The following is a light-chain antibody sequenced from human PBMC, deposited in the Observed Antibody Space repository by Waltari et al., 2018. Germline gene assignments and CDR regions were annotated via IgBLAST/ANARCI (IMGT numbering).Light chain of an antibody. J-gene: IGLJ2*01. CDR3: AAWDDSLNGVV. CDR1: SSNIGSNT. CDR2: SNN. Sequence: QSVLTQPPSASGTPGQRVTISCSGSSSNIGSNTVNWYQQLPGTAPQLLISSNNQLPSGVPDRVSGSKAGTSASLAISGLQSEDEADDYCAAWDDSLNGVVFGGGTKLTVL. V-gene: IGLV1-44*01.